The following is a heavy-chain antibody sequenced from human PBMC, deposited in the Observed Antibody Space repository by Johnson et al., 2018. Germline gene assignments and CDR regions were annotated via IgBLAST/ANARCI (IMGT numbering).Heavy chain of an antibody. J-gene: IGHJ6*02. V-gene: IGHV3-74*01. CDR2: INSDGSST. CDR3: ERETPAAIIGKNYYYYGMDV. CDR1: GFTFSSYW. Sequence: VQLQESGGGLVQPGGSLRLSCAASGFTFSSYWMHWVRQAPGKGLVWVSRINSDGSSTSYADSVKGRCTISRDNAKNTLYLQMNSLRAEDTAVYYCERETPAAIIGKNYYYYGMDVWGQGTTVTVSS. D-gene: IGHD2-2*02.